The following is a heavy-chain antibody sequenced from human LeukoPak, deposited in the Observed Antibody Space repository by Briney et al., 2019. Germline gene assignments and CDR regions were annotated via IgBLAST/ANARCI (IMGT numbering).Heavy chain of an antibody. CDR3: ARPYCSGGDCLRYFDL. CDR1: GYTFTSYD. Sequence: PLASLKVSCKASGYTFTSYDISWVRQATGQGLKWMGWMNPISGNTGYAQKFQGRVTMTRSTSISTAYMELSSLRSEDTAVYYCARPYCSGGDCLRYFDLWGRGTLITVSS. V-gene: IGHV1-8*01. D-gene: IGHD2-15*01. CDR2: MNPISGNT. J-gene: IGHJ2*01.